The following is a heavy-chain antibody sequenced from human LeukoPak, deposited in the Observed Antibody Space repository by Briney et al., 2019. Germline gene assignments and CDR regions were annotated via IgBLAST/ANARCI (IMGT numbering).Heavy chain of an antibody. D-gene: IGHD5-24*01. CDR1: GFTFSTYW. CDR2: IKQDGSGE. CDR3: ARVNYPTHFDY. Sequence: GGSLRLSCAASGFTFSTYWMTWVRQSPGKGLEWVANIKQDGSGEYSVDSVKGRFTISRDNAKNSLYLQMGSLRAEDTAVYYCARVNYPTHFDYWGQGALVTVTS. V-gene: IGHV3-7*04. J-gene: IGHJ4*02.